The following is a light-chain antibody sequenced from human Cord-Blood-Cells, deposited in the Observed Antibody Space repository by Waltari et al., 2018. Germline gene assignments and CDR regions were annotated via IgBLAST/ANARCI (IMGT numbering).Light chain of an antibody. CDR1: QSISSY. Sequence: DIQMTQSPSSLSASVGDIVTITCRASQSISSYLNWYQQKPGKAPKLLIYAASSLQSGVPSRFSGSGSGTDFTLTISSLQPADFATYYCQQSYSTPWTFGQGTKVELK. V-gene: IGKV1-39*01. CDR3: QQSYSTPWT. CDR2: AAS. J-gene: IGKJ1*01.